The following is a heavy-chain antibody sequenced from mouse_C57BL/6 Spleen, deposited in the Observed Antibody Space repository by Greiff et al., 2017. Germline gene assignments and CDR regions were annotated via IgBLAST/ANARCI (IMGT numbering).Heavy chain of an antibody. D-gene: IGHD1-1*01. CDR2: INYDGSST. V-gene: IGHV5-16*01. Sequence: EVQLQESEGGLVQPGSSMKLSCTASGFTFSDYYMAWVRQVPEKGLEWVANINYDGSSTYYLDSLKSRFIISRDNAKNILYLQMSSLKSEDTATYYCARKDYDGFACWGQGTLVTVSA. CDR1: GFTFSDYY. J-gene: IGHJ3*01. CDR3: ARKDYDGFAC.